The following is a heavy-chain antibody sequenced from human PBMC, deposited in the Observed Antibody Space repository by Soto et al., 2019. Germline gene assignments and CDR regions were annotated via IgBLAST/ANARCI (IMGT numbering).Heavy chain of an antibody. V-gene: IGHV3-23*01. CDR1: GFTFSSYA. CDR2: ISGSGGST. Sequence: EVQLLESGGGLVQPGGSQRLSCAASGFTFSSYAMSWVRQAPGKGLEWVSAISGSGGSTYYADSVKGRFTISRDNSKNTLYLQMNSLRAEDTAVYYCAKDAEPYCGGDCYIFDAFDIWGQGTMVTVSS. CDR3: AKDAEPYCGGDCYIFDAFDI. J-gene: IGHJ3*02. D-gene: IGHD2-21*02.